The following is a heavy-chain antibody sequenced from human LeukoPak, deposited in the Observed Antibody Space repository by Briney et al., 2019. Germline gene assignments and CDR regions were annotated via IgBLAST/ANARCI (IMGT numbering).Heavy chain of an antibody. D-gene: IGHD5-24*01. CDR2: ISYDGSNK. CDR3: ARFYRARRWLQGHYFDY. CDR1: GFTFSSYA. J-gene: IGHJ4*02. V-gene: IGHV3-30-3*01. Sequence: GGSLRLSCAASGFTFSSYAMHWVRQAPGKGLEWVAVISYDGSNKYYADSVKGRSTISRDNSKNTLYLQMNSLRAEDTAVYYCARFYRARRWLQGHYFDYWGQGTLVTVSS.